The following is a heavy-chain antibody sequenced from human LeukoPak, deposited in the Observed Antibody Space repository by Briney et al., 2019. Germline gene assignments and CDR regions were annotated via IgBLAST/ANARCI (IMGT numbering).Heavy chain of an antibody. V-gene: IGHV3-53*01. D-gene: IGHD5-18*01. J-gene: IGHJ2*01. CDR3: ARAFVGTDTAIQWYFDL. CDR2: IYSGGST. Sequence: PGGSLRLSCAASGFTVSSNYMSWVRQAPGKGLEWVSVIYSGGSTYYADSVKGRFTISRDNSKNTLYLQMNSLRAEDTAVYYCARAFVGTDTAIQWYFDLWGRGTLVTVSS. CDR1: GFTVSSNY.